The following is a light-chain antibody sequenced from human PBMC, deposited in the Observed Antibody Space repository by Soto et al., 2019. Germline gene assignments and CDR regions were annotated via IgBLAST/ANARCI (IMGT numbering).Light chain of an antibody. CDR1: QSVSSY. CDR3: QQYDDWQET. Sequence: EIVLTQSPDTMSLSPGYRSTPSGRAIQSVSSYLAWYQQKPGQAPRLLIYDESNGATGIQARFSGSGSGTEFILTISSLQSEDFAVYYCQQYDDWQETFGQGTKLDIK. J-gene: IGKJ1*01. CDR2: DES. V-gene: IGKV3-11*01.